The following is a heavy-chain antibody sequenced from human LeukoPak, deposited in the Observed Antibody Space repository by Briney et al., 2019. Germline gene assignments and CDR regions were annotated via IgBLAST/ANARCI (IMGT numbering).Heavy chain of an antibody. CDR2: ISAYNGNT. CDR1: GYTFTSYG. CDR3: ARTGYNWNNVGFDP. J-gene: IGHJ5*02. D-gene: IGHD1/OR15-1a*01. V-gene: IGHV1-18*04. Sequence: GASVKVSCKASGYTFTSYGISWVRQAPGQGLEWMGWISAYNGNTNYAQKLQGRVTMTTDTSTSTAYMELRSLRSDDTAVYCCARTGYNWNNVGFDPWGQGTQVTVSS.